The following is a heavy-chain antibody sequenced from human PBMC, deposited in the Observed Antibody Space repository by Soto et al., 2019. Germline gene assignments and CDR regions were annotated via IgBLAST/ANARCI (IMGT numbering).Heavy chain of an antibody. J-gene: IGHJ6*02. CDR2: IYPVDSDT. CDR1: GYNFATDW. V-gene: IGHV5-51*01. CDR3: ARYWHSYSLNYYRGMDV. D-gene: IGHD5-18*01. Sequence: LGEPLKISCKGSGYNFATDWIGWVRQMPGKGLEWMGIIYPVDSDTRYSPSFQGQVTISADKSISTAYLQWSSLKASDTAMYYCARYWHSYSLNYYRGMDVWGQGTTVTVSS.